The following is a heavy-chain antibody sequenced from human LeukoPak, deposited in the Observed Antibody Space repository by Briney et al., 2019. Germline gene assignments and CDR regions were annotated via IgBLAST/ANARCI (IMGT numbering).Heavy chain of an antibody. CDR3: ARERRRLRGYSIDY. D-gene: IGHD5-12*01. J-gene: IGHJ4*02. CDR2: INPNSGGT. CDR1: GYTFTGYY. V-gene: IGHV1-2*02. Sequence: ASVKVSCKASGYTFTGYYMHWVRQAPGQGLEWMGWINPNSGGTNHAQKFQGRVTMTRDTSISTAYMELSRLRSDDTAVYYCARERRRLRGYSIDYWGQGTLVTVSS.